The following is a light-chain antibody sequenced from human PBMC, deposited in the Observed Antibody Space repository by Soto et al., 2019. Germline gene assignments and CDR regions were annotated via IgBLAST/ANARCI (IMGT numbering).Light chain of an antibody. CDR3: QQSYNIPYT. CDR2: AAS. V-gene: IGKV1-39*01. CDR1: QSITTY. Sequence: DIQMTQSPSSLSASVGDRVTMTCRARQSITTYLNWYQQKPGKAPKLLVYAASSLQSGVPSRFIGSGSGPDFTLTISSLQIEDFPTYYCQQSYNIPYTFGQGTKLEIK. J-gene: IGKJ2*01.